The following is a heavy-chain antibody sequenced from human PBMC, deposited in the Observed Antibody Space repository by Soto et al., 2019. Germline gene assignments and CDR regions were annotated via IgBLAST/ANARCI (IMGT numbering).Heavy chain of an antibody. V-gene: IGHV3-30-3*01. CDR1: GFTFSSYA. CDR3: AREGGYAEGYFDL. Sequence: QVQLVESGGGVVQPGRSLRLSCAASGFTFSSYAMHWVRQAPGKGLEWVAVISYDGSNKYYADSVKGRFTISRDNSKNTLYLQMNSLRAEDTAVYYCAREGGYAEGYFDLWGRGTLVTVSS. CDR2: ISYDGSNK. J-gene: IGHJ2*01. D-gene: IGHD1-1*01.